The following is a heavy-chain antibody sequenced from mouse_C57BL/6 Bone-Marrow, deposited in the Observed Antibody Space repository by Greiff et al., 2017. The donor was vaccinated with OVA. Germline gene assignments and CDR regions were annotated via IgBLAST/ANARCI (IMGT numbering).Heavy chain of an antibody. Sequence: QVQLQQSGAELVRPGASVKLSCKASGYTFTDYYINWVKQRPGQGLEWIARIYPGSGNTYYNEKFKGKATLTAEKSSSTAYMQLSSLTSEDSAVYFCARGGLDYAMDYWGQGTSVTVSS. D-gene: IGHD2-4*01. J-gene: IGHJ4*01. CDR2: IYPGSGNT. CDR1: GYTFTDYY. V-gene: IGHV1-76*01. CDR3: ARGGLDYAMDY.